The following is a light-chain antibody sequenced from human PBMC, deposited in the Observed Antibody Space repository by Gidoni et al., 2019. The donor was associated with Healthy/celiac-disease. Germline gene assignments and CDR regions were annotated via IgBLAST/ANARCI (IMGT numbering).Light chain of an antibody. CDR2: ERS. V-gene: IGLV2-23*01. CDR3: CSYAGSTLWV. CDR1: SSDVGSYNL. J-gene: IGLJ3*02. Sequence: QSALTQPASVSGSPGQSITISCTGTSSDVGSYNLVPWYQQHTGKAPKLMIYERSKRPSGFSNRFSGSKSGNTASLSISGLQAEDEADYYCCSYAGSTLWVFCGGTKLTVL.